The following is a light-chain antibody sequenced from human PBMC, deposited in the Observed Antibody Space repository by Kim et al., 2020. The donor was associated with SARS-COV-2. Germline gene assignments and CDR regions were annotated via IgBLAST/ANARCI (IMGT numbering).Light chain of an antibody. CDR2: WAS. V-gene: IGKV4-1*01. CDR3: QQYYSTPPMYT. Sequence: DIVMTQSPDSLAVSLGEGATINCKSSQSVLYSSNNKNYLAWYQQKPGQPPKLLIYWASTRESGVPDRFSGSGSGTDFTLTISSLQAEDVAVYYCQQYYSTPPMYTFGQGTKLEI. J-gene: IGKJ2*01. CDR1: QSVLYSSNNKNY.